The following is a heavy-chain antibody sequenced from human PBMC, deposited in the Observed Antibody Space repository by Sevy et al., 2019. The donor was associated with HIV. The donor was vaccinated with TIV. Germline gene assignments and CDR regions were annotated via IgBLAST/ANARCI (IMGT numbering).Heavy chain of an antibody. V-gene: IGHV3-21*01. CDR2: ISISSRNI. D-gene: IGHD3-16*01. CDR1: GYTFRSYS. CDR3: ATAPEENSAYVSSSFGY. J-gene: IGHJ4*02. Sequence: GGSLRLSCAASGYTFRSYSMNWVRQAPGMGLEWVSSISISSRNIYYADSMKGQFTISRDNAKNSLYLQMNSLRAEDTAVYYCATAPEENSAYVSSSFGYWGQGTLVTDSS.